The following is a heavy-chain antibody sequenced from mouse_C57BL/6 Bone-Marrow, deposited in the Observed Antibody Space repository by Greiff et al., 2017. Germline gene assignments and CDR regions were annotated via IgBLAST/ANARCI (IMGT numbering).Heavy chain of an antibody. CDR1: GYTFTSYG. CDR3: ARPGVVPYGAWFAY. V-gene: IGHV1-81*01. J-gene: IGHJ3*01. D-gene: IGHD1-1*01. CDR2: IYPRSGNT. Sequence: VQLVESGAELARPGASVKLSCKASGYTFTSYGISWVKQRTGQGLEWIGEIYPRSGNTYYNEKFKGKATLTADKSSSTAYMELRSLTSEDSAVYFCARPGVVPYGAWFAYWGQGTLVTVSA.